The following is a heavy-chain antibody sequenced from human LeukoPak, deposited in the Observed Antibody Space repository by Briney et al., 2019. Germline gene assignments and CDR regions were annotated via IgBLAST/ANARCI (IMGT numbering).Heavy chain of an antibody. CDR3: ASGAYTYYYMDV. D-gene: IGHD3-10*01. Sequence: SETLSLTCTVSGGSISSSSYYWGWIRQPPGKGLEWIGRIYTSGSTNYNPSLKSRVTISVDTSKNQFSLKLSSVTAADTAVYYCASGAYTYYYMDVWGKGATVTISS. CDR2: IYTSGST. V-gene: IGHV4-39*07. J-gene: IGHJ6*03. CDR1: GGSISSSSYY.